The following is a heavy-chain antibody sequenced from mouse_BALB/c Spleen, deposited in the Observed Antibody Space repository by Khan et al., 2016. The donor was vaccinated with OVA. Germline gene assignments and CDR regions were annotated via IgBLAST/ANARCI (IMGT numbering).Heavy chain of an antibody. J-gene: IGHJ2*03. D-gene: IGHD1-1*01. Sequence: VQLQQSGPELVKPGASVKISCKASGYSFTGYFMNWVMQSHGKSLEWIGRINPHIGETFYNQRFKDKATLTADESSTTAHMELRSLASEDPAVYYCARTYRSDFDYWGQGTSLTVSS. CDR1: GYSFTGYF. CDR2: INPHIGET. CDR3: ARTYRSDFDY. V-gene: IGHV1-20*02.